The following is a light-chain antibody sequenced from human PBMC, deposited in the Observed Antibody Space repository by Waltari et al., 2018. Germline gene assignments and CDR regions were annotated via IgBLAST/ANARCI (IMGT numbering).Light chain of an antibody. J-gene: IGKJ2*01. Sequence: EIVMTQSPATLSMSPGERATLSCRASQSISTNLAWYQQRPGLAPRLLIYDTSTRATGIPVKFSGSGSGTEFTLTISDLQPEDFAVYYCQQYNNWPPLYTFGQGTKLDIK. CDR2: DTS. V-gene: IGKV3-15*01. CDR3: QQYNNWPPLYT. CDR1: QSISTN.